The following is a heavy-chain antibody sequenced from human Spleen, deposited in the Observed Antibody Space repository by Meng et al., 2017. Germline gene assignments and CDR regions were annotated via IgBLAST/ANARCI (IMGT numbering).Heavy chain of an antibody. CDR2: IGTKPKSYAA. J-gene: IGHJ4*02. V-gene: IGHV3-73*01. CDR3: SGHIDY. CDR1: GVSFSDSD. Sequence: GGSLRLSCAVSGVSFSDSDIHWVRQASGKGLEWVGRIGTKPKSYAAAYAASVRGRFTISRDDSKNTVYLQMNSLKTEDTAVYYCSGHIDYWGQGTLVTVSS.